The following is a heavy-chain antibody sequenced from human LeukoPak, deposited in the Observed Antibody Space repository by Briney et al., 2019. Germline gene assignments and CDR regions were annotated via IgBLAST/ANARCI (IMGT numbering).Heavy chain of an antibody. CDR1: GFTFSSYA. CDR2: ISGSGGST. D-gene: IGHD2-15*01. CDR3: ARGGGWFDY. V-gene: IGHV3-23*01. Sequence: PGGSLRLSCAASGFTFSSYAMSWVRQAPGKGLEWASAISGSGGSTYYADSVKGRFTISRDNAKNSLYLQMNSLRAEDTAVYYCARGGGWFDYWGQGTLVTVSS. J-gene: IGHJ4*02.